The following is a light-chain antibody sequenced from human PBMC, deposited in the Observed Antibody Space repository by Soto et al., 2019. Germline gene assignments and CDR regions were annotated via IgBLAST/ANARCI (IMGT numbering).Light chain of an antibody. CDR1: QSISSY. CDR2: ASS. CDR3: QQSYSTPLT. Sequence: DLQMTHSPSSLSASVGDRVTITCHASQSISSYLNWYQQKPGKAPKLLIYASSSLQSGVPSRFSGSGSGTDFTLTISSLQPEDFATYYCQQSYSTPLTFCGGTQVEIK. V-gene: IGKV1-39*01. J-gene: IGKJ4*01.